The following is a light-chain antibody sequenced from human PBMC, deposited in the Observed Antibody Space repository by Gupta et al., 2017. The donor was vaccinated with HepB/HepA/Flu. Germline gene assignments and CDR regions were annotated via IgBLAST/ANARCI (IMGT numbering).Light chain of an antibody. CDR3: QQDKHCPPP. CDR1: QSVSSN. J-gene: IGKJ4*01. V-gene: IGKV3-15*01. Sequence: ETVMTQSPATLSVSPGGRATLSCRASQSVSSNLAWYQQKPGQAPRLLIYGASTRATGIPARFSGSGSGTEFTLTISSLQSEDFAVYYCQQDKHCPPPSGRGTKVEIK. CDR2: GAS.